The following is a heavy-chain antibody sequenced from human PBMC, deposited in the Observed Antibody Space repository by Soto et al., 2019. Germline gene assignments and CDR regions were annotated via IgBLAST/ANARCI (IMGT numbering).Heavy chain of an antibody. J-gene: IGHJ4*02. D-gene: IGHD3-9*01. CDR2: IYYSGRT. CDR3: ASDAHDIMTGYYSDY. V-gene: IGHV4-61*01. Sequence: SLTCTVSGDSVSSGSYYYTWIRQPPGKGLEWIGYIYYSGRTKYNLSLMIRFTIFLVTSKNQFSLTLSSVTAADPAVYYCASDAHDIMTGYYSDYWGQGALVAVSS. CDR1: GDSVSSGSYY.